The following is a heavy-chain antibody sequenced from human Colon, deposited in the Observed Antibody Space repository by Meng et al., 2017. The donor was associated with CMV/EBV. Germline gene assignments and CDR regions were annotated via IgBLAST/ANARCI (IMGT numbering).Heavy chain of an antibody. Sequence: QGQRKEWCPGLVNTSETLSLPCIVLDCTISGYSWSWIRQPAGKGLEWIGRIDKSGTTHYNHSLKSRVTLSLDTSKDQFSLKLTSVTAADTAVYYCAREKSSCTSSTCYGVNSWGQGTLVTVSS. CDR3: AREKSSCTSSTCYGVNS. CDR1: DCTISGYS. CDR2: IDKSGTT. D-gene: IGHD2-2*01. J-gene: IGHJ4*02. V-gene: IGHV4-4*07.